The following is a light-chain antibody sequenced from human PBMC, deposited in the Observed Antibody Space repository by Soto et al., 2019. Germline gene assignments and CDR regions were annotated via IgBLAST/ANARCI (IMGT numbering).Light chain of an antibody. Sequence: EIVFTQSPATLSLSPGERATLSCRASQSVSSYLAWYQQKPGQAPRLLIYDASKRATGIPARFSGSGFGTDYTLTNSSLEPEDFAVYYCQQRNKWRTFGQGTKVEIK. V-gene: IGKV3-11*01. CDR2: DAS. J-gene: IGKJ1*01. CDR3: QQRNKWRT. CDR1: QSVSSY.